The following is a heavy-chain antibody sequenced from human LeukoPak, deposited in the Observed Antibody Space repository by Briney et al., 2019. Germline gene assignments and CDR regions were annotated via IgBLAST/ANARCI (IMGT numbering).Heavy chain of an antibody. CDR2: INPNSGGT. J-gene: IGHJ5*02. D-gene: IGHD6-13*01. CDR3: ARDNQDSSIWHTFGWFDP. Sequence: ASVKVSCKASGYTFTRYYMHWVRQAPGQGLEWMGWINPNSGGTNYAQKFQGRVTMTRDTSISTAYMELSRLRSDDTAVYYCARDNQDSSIWHTFGWFDPWGQGTLVTVSS. V-gene: IGHV1-2*02. CDR1: GYTFTRYY.